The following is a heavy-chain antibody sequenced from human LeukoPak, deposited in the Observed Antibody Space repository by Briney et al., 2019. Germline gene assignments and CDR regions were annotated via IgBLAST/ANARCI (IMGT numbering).Heavy chain of an antibody. CDR2: ISTNGGST. D-gene: IGHD6-19*01. J-gene: IGHJ4*02. Sequence: GGSLRLSCAASGFTFSRYALHWVRQAPGKGLEYVSSISTNGGSTYYADSVKGRFTISRDNSKNTLYLQMSSLRPEDAAVYYCVKDGMAVAGTAPLDYWGLGILVTVSS. CDR3: VKDGMAVAGTAPLDY. CDR1: GFTFSRYA. V-gene: IGHV3-64D*08.